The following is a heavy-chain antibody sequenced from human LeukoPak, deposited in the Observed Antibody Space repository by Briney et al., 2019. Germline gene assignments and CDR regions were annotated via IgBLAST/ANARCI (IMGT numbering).Heavy chain of an antibody. CDR1: GYTFTNYG. D-gene: IGHD3-22*01. CDR3: ARDGGYTSYDSSGYWPLDY. J-gene: IGHJ4*02. Sequence: GASVKVSCKASGYTFTNYGISWVRQAPGQGLEWMGWISAYSGNTNYAQNLQGRVTMTTDTSTSTAYMELRSLRSDDTAVYYCARDGGYTSYDSSGYWPLDYWGQGTLVTVSS. V-gene: IGHV1-18*01. CDR2: ISAYSGNT.